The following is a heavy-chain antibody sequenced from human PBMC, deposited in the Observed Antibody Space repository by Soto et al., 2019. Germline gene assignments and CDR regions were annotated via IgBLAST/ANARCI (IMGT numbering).Heavy chain of an antibody. V-gene: IGHV4-4*02. Sequence: QVQLQESGPGLVKPSGTLSLTCAVSGGSISSSNWWSWVRQPPGKGLEWIGEIYHSGSTNYNPSLTSRVTISVHKSKNPCSLKLSSVTAADTAVYYCAGIAAAGTNFDYWGQGTLVTVSS. CDR3: AGIAAAGTNFDY. CDR2: IYHSGST. D-gene: IGHD6-13*01. J-gene: IGHJ4*02. CDR1: GGSISSSNW.